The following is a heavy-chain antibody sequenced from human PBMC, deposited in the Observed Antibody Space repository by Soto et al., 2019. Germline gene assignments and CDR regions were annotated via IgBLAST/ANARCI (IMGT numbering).Heavy chain of an antibody. J-gene: IGHJ5*02. CDR3: ARQDVDTAMWAGWFDP. D-gene: IGHD5-18*01. CDR2: IYYSGST. Sequence: QLQLQESGPGLVKPSETLSLTCTVSGGSISSSSYYWGWIRQPPGKGLEWIGSIYYSGSTYYNPSLKRRVTISVDTSKNQFSLKLSSVTAADTAVYYCARQDVDTAMWAGWFDPWGQGTLVTVSS. V-gene: IGHV4-39*01. CDR1: GGSISSSSYY.